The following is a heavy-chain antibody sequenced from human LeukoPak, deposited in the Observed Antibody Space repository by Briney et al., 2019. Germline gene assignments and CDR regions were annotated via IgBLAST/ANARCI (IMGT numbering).Heavy chain of an antibody. D-gene: IGHD6-19*01. J-gene: IGHJ6*02. CDR2: ISSSSSYI. CDR1: GFTFSSYS. CDR3: ARDLEVAADYYYYGMDV. V-gene: IGHV3-21*01. Sequence: GGSLRLSCAASGFTFSSYSMNWVRQAPGKGLEWVSSISSSSSYIYYADSVKGRFTISRDNAKNSLYLQMNSLRAEDTAVYYGARDLEVAADYYYYGMDVWGQGTTVTVSS.